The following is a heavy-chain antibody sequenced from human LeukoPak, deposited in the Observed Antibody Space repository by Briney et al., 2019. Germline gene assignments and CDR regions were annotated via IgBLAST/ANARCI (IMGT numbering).Heavy chain of an antibody. CDR3: ARDGAYYYDSSGYYLVDY. CDR2: IIPILGIA. V-gene: IGHV1-69*04. D-gene: IGHD3-22*01. J-gene: IGHJ4*02. CDR1: GGTFSSYA. Sequence: SVKVSCKASGGTFSSYAISWVRQAPGQGLEWMGRIIPILGIANYAQKLQGRVTMTTDTSTSTAYMELRSLRSDDTAVYYCARDGAYYYDSSGYYLVDYWGQGTLVTVSS.